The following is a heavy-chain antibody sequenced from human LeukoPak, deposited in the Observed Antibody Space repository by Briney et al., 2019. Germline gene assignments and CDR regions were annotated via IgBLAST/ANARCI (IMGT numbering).Heavy chain of an antibody. CDR3: ATGVYRWQQLVPEKYYFDY. V-gene: IGHV1-24*01. D-gene: IGHD6-13*01. CDR1: GYTLTELS. Sequence: ASVKVSCKVSGYTLTELSMHWVRQAPGKGLEWMGGFDPEDGETIYAQKFQGRVTMTEDTSTDTAYMELSSLRSEDTALYYCATGVYRWQQLVPEKYYFDYRGQGTLVTVSS. CDR2: FDPEDGET. J-gene: IGHJ4*02.